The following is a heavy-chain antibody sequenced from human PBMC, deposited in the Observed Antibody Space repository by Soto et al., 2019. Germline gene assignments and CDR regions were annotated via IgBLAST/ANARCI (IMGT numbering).Heavy chain of an antibody. V-gene: IGHV3-33*01. CDR1: GFTFSSYG. CDR2: IWYDGSNK. Sequence: GGSLRLSCAASGFTFSSYGMHRVRQAPGKGLEWVAVIWYDGSNKYYADSVKGRFTISRDNSKNTLYLQMNSLRAEDTAVYYCARVQTPIVVVPAAYYYYYGMDVWGQGTTVTVSS. J-gene: IGHJ6*02. CDR3: ARVQTPIVVVPAAYYYYYGMDV. D-gene: IGHD2-2*01.